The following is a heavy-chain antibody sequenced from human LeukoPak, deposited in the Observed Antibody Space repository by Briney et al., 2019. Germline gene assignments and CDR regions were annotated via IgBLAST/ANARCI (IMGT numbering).Heavy chain of an antibody. CDR3: ARDPNWNYVDY. CDR1: GFIFSDYY. V-gene: IGHV3-11*04. D-gene: IGHD1-1*01. CDR2: ISSSGTTI. J-gene: IGHJ4*02. Sequence: PGGSLRPSCAASGFIFSDYYMSWIRQAPGKGLEWVSYISSSGTTIYYADSVKGRFTISRDNAKNSLYLQMNSLRVEDSALYYCARDPNWNYVDYWGQGTLVTVSS.